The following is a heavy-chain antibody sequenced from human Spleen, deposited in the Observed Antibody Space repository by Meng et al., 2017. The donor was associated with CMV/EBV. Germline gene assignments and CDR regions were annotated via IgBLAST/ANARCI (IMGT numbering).Heavy chain of an antibody. Sequence: SETLSLTCTVSGGSISSGDYYWSWIRQPPGKGLEWIGYIYYSGSTYYNPSLKSRVTISVDTSKNQFSLKLSSVTAADTAVYYCARSYYDSSGPGTAGFDPWGQGTLVTVS. V-gene: IGHV4-30-4*08. J-gene: IGHJ5*02. CDR1: GGSISSGDYY. CDR2: IYYSGST. CDR3: ARSYYDSSGPGTAGFDP. D-gene: IGHD3-22*01.